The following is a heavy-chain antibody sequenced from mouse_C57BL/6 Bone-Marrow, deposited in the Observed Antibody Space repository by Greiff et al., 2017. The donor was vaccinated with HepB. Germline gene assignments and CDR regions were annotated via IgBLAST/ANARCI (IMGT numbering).Heavy chain of an antibody. D-gene: IGHD1-1*01. CDR2: IYWDDDK. CDR1: GFSLSTSGMG. V-gene: IGHV8-12*01. Sequence: QVTLKESGPGILQSSQTLSLTCSFSGFSLSTSGMGVSWIRQPSGKGLEWLAHIYWDDDKRYNPSLKSRLTISKDTSRNQVFLKITSVDTADTATYYCARRDYGRGNHFDYWGQGTTLTVSS. J-gene: IGHJ2*01. CDR3: ARRDYGRGNHFDY.